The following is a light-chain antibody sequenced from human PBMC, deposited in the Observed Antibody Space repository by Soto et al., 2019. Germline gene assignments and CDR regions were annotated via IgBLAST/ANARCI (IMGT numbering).Light chain of an antibody. V-gene: IGLV2-8*01. J-gene: IGLJ1*01. Sequence: QSVLTQPPSASGSPGQSVTISCTGTSSDVGGYNYVSWYQQHPGKAPKLMIYEVSKRPSGVPDRFSGSKSGNTASLTVSGLQAEDEADYYCNSYEVSNNSFHVFRTGTKVPVL. CDR3: NSYEVSNNSFHV. CDR1: SSDVGGYNY. CDR2: EVS.